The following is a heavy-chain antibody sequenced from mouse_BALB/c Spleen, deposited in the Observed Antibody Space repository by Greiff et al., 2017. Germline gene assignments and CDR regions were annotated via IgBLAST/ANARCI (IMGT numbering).Heavy chain of an antibody. CDR2: INPGSGGT. V-gene: IGHV1-54*01. Sequence: QVQLQQSGAELVRPGTSVKVSCKASGYAFTNYLIEWVKQRPGQGLEWIGVINPGSGGTNYNEKFKGKATLTADKSSSTAYMQLSSLTSDDSAVYFCARSGVGLYDGFAYWGQGTLVTVSA. J-gene: IGHJ3*01. D-gene: IGHD2-12*01. CDR1: GYAFTNYL. CDR3: ARSGVGLYDGFAY.